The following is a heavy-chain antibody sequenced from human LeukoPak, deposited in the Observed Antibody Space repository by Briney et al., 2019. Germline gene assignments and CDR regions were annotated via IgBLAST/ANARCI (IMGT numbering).Heavy chain of an antibody. J-gene: IGHJ4*02. CDR1: GFTFSNAW. CDR3: TTEPVWPYSSSWYG. CDR2: IKSKTDGGTT. V-gene: IGHV3-15*01. Sequence: GGSLRLSCAASGFTFSNAWMSWVRQAPGKGLEWVGRIKSKTDGGTTDYAAPVKGRLTISRDDSKNTLYLQMNSLKTEDTAVYYCTTEPVWPYSSSWYGWGQGTLVTVSS. D-gene: IGHD6-13*01.